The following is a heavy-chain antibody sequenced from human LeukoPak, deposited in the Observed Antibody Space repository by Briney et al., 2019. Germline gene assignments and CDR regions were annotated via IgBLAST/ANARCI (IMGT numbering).Heavy chain of an antibody. CDR2: NSGSNSYI. Sequence: GGSLRLSCAASGFTFRSYTMHWIRQAPGKALEWVSSNSGSNSYIFYADSAKGRFTVSRDNAKASLYLQMHSLRGEDTAVYYCARALTRLTYDGYWGQGTLVTVSS. CDR3: ARALTRLTYDGY. D-gene: IGHD3-16*01. V-gene: IGHV3-21*01. J-gene: IGHJ4*02. CDR1: GFTFRSYT.